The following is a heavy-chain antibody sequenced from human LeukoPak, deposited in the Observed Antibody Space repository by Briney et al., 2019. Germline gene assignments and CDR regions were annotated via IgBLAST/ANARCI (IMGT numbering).Heavy chain of an antibody. CDR3: ARDSSGSFDY. J-gene: IGHJ4*02. V-gene: IGHV3-21*01. D-gene: IGHD1-26*01. CDR2: ISSSSSYI. CDR1: GFTFSSYS. Sequence: GGSLRLSCAASGFTFSSYSMNWVRQDPGKALEWVSYISSSSSYIYYADSVKGRFTISRDNAKNSLYLQMNSLRAEDTAVYYCARDSSGSFDYWGQGTLVTVSS.